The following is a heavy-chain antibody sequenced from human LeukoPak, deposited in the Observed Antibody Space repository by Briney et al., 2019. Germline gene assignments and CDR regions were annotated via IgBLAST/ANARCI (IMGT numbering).Heavy chain of an antibody. D-gene: IGHD5-18*01. CDR3: ASRGYSYGSPFDP. CDR2: IYYSGST. V-gene: IGHV4-39*01. J-gene: IGHJ5*02. Sequence: SETLSLTCTVSGGSISSSSYYWGWIRQPPGTGLEWIGSIYYSGSTYYNPSLKSRVTISVDTSKNQFSLKLSSVTAADTAVYYCASRGYSYGSPFDPWGQGTLVTVSS. CDR1: GGSISSSSYY.